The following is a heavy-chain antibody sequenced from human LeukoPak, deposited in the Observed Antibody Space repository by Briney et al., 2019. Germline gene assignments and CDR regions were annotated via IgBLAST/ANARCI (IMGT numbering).Heavy chain of an antibody. CDR3: ARTILYGSGSYYFDY. J-gene: IGHJ4*02. Sequence: GASVKVSCKASGYTFTSYAMHWVRQAPGQRLEWMGWINAGNGNTKYSRKLQGRVTINRDTSASTAYMELSSLRSEDTAVYYCARTILYGSGSYYFDYWGQGTLVTVSS. CDR2: INAGNGNT. D-gene: IGHD3-10*01. V-gene: IGHV1-3*01. CDR1: GYTFTSYA.